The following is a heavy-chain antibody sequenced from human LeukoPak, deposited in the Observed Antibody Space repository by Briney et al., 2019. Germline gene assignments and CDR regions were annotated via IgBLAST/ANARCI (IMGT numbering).Heavy chain of an antibody. CDR3: ASRGWGGSYYFDY. CDR1: GFTFSSYG. J-gene: IGHJ4*02. V-gene: IGHV3-48*04. CDR2: ISSSGSTI. D-gene: IGHD1-26*01. Sequence: GGSLRLSCAASGFTFSSYGMQWVRQAPGKGLEWVSYISSSGSTIYYADSVKGRFTISRDNAKNSLYLQMNSLRAEDTAVYYCASRGWGGSYYFDYWGQGTLVTVSS.